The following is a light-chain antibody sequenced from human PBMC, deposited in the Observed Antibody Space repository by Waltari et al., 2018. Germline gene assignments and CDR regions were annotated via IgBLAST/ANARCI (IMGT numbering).Light chain of an antibody. J-gene: IGKJ3*01. CDR1: QSIRSSY. V-gene: IGKV3-20*01. Sequence: EIVLTQSPGTLSLSPGDRATLSCRASQSIRSSYLAWYQQKPGLAPRLLVYGGSSSAAGIPDRFSGSGSGTDFTLTISRLEPEDFAVYYCQQYGDSPLVTFGPGTRVDVK. CDR3: QQYGDSPLVT. CDR2: GGS.